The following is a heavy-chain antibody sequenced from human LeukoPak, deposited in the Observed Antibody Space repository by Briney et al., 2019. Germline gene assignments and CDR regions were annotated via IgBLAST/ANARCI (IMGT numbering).Heavy chain of an antibody. V-gene: IGHV4-34*01. Sequence: SEPLSLTCTVYGGSFNGYYWSWLRQPPGKGLEWIEEINPSGRTNYNPSLMSRVTISVDPSKNQFSLKLSSVTAAVTAVYYCARTHFILSNYLDSWGQGTLVTVSS. CDR3: ARTHFILSNYLDS. J-gene: IGHJ4*02. CDR1: GGSFNGYY. D-gene: IGHD3-10*01. CDR2: INPSGRT.